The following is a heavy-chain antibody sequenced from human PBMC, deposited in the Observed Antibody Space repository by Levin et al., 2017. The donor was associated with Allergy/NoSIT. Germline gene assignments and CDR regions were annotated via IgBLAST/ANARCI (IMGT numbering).Heavy chain of an antibody. J-gene: IGHJ4*02. Sequence: PAASVKVSCAASGFTVSSNYMSWVRQAPGKGLEWVSVIYSGDDTYYADSVKGRFTISRDNSKNTLYLQMNSLRAEDTAVYYCARDHSGNYPFDYWGQGTLVTVSS. CDR1: GFTVSSNY. CDR3: ARDHSGNYPFDY. CDR2: IYSGDDT. D-gene: IGHD1-26*01. V-gene: IGHV3-66*01.